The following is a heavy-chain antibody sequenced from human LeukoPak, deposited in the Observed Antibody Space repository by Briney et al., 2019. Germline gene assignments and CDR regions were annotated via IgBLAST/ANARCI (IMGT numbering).Heavy chain of an antibody. CDR2: IIPILGIA. Sequence: SVKVSCKASGYTFTSYGISWVRQAPGQGLEWMGRIIPILGIANYAQKFQGRVTITADKSTSTAYMELSSLRSEDTAVYYCARGGVGYCSSTSCPTGYSSGYWYWGQGTLVTVSS. CDR1: GYTFTSYG. CDR3: ARGGVGYCSSTSCPTGYSSGYWY. D-gene: IGHD2-2*01. J-gene: IGHJ4*02. V-gene: IGHV1-69*04.